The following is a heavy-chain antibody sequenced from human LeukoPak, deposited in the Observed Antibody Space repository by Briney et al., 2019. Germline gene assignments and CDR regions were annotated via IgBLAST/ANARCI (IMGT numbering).Heavy chain of an antibody. CDR1: GYTLTELS. D-gene: IGHD3-16*02. CDR2: FDPEDGET. J-gene: IGHJ5*02. Sequence: ASVKVSCKVSGYTLTELSMHWVRQAPGKGLEWMGGFDPEDGETIYAQKFQGRVTMTGDTSTDTAYMELSSLRSEDTAVYYCATLYDYVWGSYRVGRGGPGFDPWGQGTLVTVSS. V-gene: IGHV1-24*01. CDR3: ATLYDYVWGSYRVGRGGPGFDP.